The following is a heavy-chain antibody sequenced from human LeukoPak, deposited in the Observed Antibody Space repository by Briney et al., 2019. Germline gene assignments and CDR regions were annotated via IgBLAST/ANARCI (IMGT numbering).Heavy chain of an antibody. CDR2: IIPIFGTA. J-gene: IGHJ3*02. V-gene: IGHV1-69*13. CDR3: ARVKGSGSSWSDAFDI. CDR1: GGTFSSYA. D-gene: IGHD6-13*01. Sequence: ASVKVSCKASGGTFSSYAISWVRQAPGQGLEWMGGIIPIFGTANYAQKFQGRVTITADESTSTAYMELSSLRSEDTAVYYCARVKGSGSSWSDAFDIWGQGTMVTVSS.